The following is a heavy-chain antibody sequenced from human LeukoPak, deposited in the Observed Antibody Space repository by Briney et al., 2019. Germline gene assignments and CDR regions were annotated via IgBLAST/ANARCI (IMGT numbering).Heavy chain of an antibody. CDR3: ARDRPTGASRLFVVQ. D-gene: IGHD3-3*01. CDR2: MSSGSRYI. J-gene: IGHJ4*02. Sequence: GGSLRLSCAPSGFTFSSYSMTWVRQAPGKGLEWVSSMSSGSRYIYYADSVRGRFTISRDNAKNSLYLLMNSLRAEDTAVYYCARDRPTGASRLFVVQWGQGTLVTVSS. CDR1: GFTFSSYS. V-gene: IGHV3-21*01.